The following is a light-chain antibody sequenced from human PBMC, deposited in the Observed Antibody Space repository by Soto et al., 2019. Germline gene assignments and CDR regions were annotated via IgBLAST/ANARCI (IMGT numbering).Light chain of an antibody. CDR3: QQYNSYPRT. Sequence: DIQMTQSPSTLSGSVGDRVTITCRASQTISSWLAWYQQKPGKAPKLLIYKSSTLKSGVPSRFSGSGSGTEFTLTISSLQPDDFATYYCQQYNSYPRTFGRGTKV. V-gene: IGKV1-5*03. CDR1: QTISSW. CDR2: KSS. J-gene: IGKJ1*01.